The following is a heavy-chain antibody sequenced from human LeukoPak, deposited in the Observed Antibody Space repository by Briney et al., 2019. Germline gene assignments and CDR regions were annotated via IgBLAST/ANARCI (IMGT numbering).Heavy chain of an antibody. Sequence: GGSLRLSCAASGFTFSSYGMHWVRQAPGKGLEWVAVIWYDGSNKYYADSVKGRFTISRDNSEDTLYLQMNSLRAEDTAVYYCVRDPSGSGFAFDSWGQGALVTVSS. CDR2: IWYDGSNK. CDR3: VRDPSGSGFAFDS. CDR1: GFTFSSYG. J-gene: IGHJ4*02. D-gene: IGHD1-1*01. V-gene: IGHV3-33*01.